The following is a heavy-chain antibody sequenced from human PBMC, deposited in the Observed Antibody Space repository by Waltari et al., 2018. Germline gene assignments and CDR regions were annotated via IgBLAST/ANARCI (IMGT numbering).Heavy chain of an antibody. V-gene: IGHV4-61*02. CDR3: ARGKSEAYDTNNWFDP. CDR2: IYTSGST. Sequence: QVQLQESGPGLVKPSQTLSLTCTVSGGSISSGSYYWSWIRQPAGKGLEWIGRIYTSGSTNYHPSLKSRVTISVDTSKNQFSLKLSSVTAADTAVYYCARGKSEAYDTNNWFDPWGQGTLVTVSS. CDR1: GGSISSGSYY. D-gene: IGHD3-9*01. J-gene: IGHJ5*02.